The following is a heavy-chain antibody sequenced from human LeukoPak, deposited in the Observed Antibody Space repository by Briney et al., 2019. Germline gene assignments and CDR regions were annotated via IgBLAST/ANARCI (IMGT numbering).Heavy chain of an antibody. V-gene: IGHV3-49*04. CDR2: IRSKTYGGTT. CDR3: TRTYSSSWSWYFDY. Sequence: AGGSLRLSCTTSGLTIGDDAVSWVRQAPGKGLEWIGFIRSKTYGGTTEYAASVNGRFTISRDDSKSIAYLQMNSLKTEDTAVYYCTRTYSSSWSWYFDYWGQGTLVTVSS. CDR1: GLTIGDDA. D-gene: IGHD6-13*01. J-gene: IGHJ4*02.